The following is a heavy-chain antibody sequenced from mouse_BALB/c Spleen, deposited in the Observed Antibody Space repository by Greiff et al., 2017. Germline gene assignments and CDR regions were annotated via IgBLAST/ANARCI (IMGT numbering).Heavy chain of an antibody. CDR1: GFTFSSYT. CDR3: TRDYYGYYWYFDV. Sequence: EVKLMESGGGLVKPGGSLKLSCAASGFTFSSYTMSWVRQTPEKRLEWVATISSGGSYTYYPDSVKGRFTISRDNAKNTLYLQMSSLKSEDTAMYYCTRDYYGYYWYFDVWGAGTTVTVSS. V-gene: IGHV5-6-4*01. CDR2: ISSGGSYT. J-gene: IGHJ1*01. D-gene: IGHD2-2*01.